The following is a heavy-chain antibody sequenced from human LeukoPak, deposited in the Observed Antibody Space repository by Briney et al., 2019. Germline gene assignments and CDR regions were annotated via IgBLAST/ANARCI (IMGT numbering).Heavy chain of an antibody. Sequence: ASVKVSCKASGYTFTGYYMHWVRQAPGQGLEWMGWIRPNSGGTNYAQKFQGRVTMTRDMSITTAYMDLSRLRSDDTAVYYCAGTYYYDSSGYITFDYWGQGTLVTVSS. J-gene: IGHJ4*02. CDR3: AGTYYYDSSGYITFDY. D-gene: IGHD3-22*01. CDR1: GYTFTGYY. V-gene: IGHV1-2*02. CDR2: IRPNSGGT.